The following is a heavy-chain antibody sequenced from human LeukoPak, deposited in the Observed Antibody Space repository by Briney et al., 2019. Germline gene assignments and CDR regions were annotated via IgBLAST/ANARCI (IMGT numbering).Heavy chain of an antibody. D-gene: IGHD3-16*02. J-gene: IGHJ3*01. V-gene: IGHV3-30*02. CDR3: AKGLSFAFDF. CDR1: GFTFNNFA. CDR2: VQSDGSSE. Sequence: PGGSLRLSCAASGFTFNNFALHWFRQAPGKGLEGVAFVQSDGSSEYYADSVKGRFTISRDNSKHTVFLHMNSLRTEDTAVYYCAKGLSFAFDFWGQGTMVTVSS.